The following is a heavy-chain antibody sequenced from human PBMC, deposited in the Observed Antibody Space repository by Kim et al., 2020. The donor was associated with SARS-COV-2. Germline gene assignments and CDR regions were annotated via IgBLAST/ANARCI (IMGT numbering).Heavy chain of an antibody. Sequence: SLKGRVTISVDTSKTQFSLKLSSVTAADTAVYYCARTAGTTVTSVWYFDLWGRGTLVTVSS. J-gene: IGHJ2*01. CDR3: ARTAGTTVTSVWYFDL. D-gene: IGHD4-17*01. V-gene: IGHV4-30-2*04.